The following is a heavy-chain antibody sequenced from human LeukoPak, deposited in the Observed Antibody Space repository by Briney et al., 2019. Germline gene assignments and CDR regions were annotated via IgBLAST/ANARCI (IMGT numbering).Heavy chain of an antibody. D-gene: IGHD6-19*01. V-gene: IGHV3-64*01. CDR2: ISSNGVDT. Sequence: GGSLRLSCAVSGFSLSSHGMHWVRQAPGQGLEDVSAISSNGVDTFYANSVKGRFTVSRDDSKNTLYLQMGSLRAEDMAVYYCAKWTSGWSFDSWGQGTPVSVSS. CDR1: GFSLSSHG. J-gene: IGHJ4*02. CDR3: AKWTSGWSFDS.